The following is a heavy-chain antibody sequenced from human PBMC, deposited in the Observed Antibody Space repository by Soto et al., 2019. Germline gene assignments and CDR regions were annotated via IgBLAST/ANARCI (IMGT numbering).Heavy chain of an antibody. J-gene: IGHJ4*02. CDR2: IKGKTDGGTT. D-gene: IGHD6-13*01. CDR3: TTDGFADSSSWYGY. Sequence: EVQLVESGGGLVKPGGSLRLSCAASGFTFSNAWMNWVRQAPGKGLEWVGGIKGKTDGGTTDYAATVKGRFTISRDDSKNTLYLQMNSLKTEDPAVYDWTTDGFADSSSWYGYWGQGTLVTVSS. V-gene: IGHV3-15*07. CDR1: GFTFSNAW.